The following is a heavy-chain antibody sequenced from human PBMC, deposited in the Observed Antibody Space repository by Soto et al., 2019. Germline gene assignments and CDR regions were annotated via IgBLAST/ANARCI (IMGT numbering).Heavy chain of an antibody. Sequence: QVQLVESGGGVVQPGRSLRLSCAASGFAVSAYGMHGVRQAPGKGLEWVAMIYYDGSNKYYADSVKGRFTISRDNSKNTLYLQMSSLRAEDTALYYCARVGGTVTSDYWGQGTLVTVSS. V-gene: IGHV3-33*01. CDR3: ARVGGTVTSDY. J-gene: IGHJ4*02. CDR1: GFAVSAYG. CDR2: IYYDGSNK. D-gene: IGHD4-17*01.